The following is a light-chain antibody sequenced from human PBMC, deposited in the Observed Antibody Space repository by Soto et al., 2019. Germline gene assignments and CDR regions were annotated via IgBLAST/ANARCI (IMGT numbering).Light chain of an antibody. V-gene: IGKV3D-15*01. Sequence: EIVMTQSPPTLSVSPGERATLSCRASQSVGSKLAWYQQRPGQAPRLLIYDASNRATGIPARFSGSGSGTEFSLALNSLQSEDFAVYSCQQYGDWPGAFGGGTKVEIK. CDR3: QQYGDWPGA. CDR2: DAS. J-gene: IGKJ4*01. CDR1: QSVGSK.